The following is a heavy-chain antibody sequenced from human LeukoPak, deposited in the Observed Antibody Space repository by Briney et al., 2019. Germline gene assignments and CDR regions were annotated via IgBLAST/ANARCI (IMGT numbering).Heavy chain of an antibody. CDR3: ARESVMITFGGRFAAFDI. V-gene: IGHV3-53*01. J-gene: IGHJ3*02. Sequence: GGSLRLSCTASGFTVSSNYMSWVRQAPGKGLEWVSVIYSSGNTYYADSVKGRFTISRDNSKNTLYLQMNSLRTEDTAVYYCARESVMITFGGRFAAFDIWGQGTMVIVSS. CDR1: GFTVSSNY. D-gene: IGHD3-16*01. CDR2: IYSSGNT.